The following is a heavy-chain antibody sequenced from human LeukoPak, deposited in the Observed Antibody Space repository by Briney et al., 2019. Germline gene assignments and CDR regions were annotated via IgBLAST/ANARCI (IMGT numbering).Heavy chain of an antibody. V-gene: IGHV3-74*01. J-gene: IGHJ4*02. Sequence: PGGSLRLSCAASGFTFSSYWMHWVRQAPGKGLVWVSRINSDGSSTTYADSVKGRFTISRDNAKSTLYLKMNSLRAEDTAVYYCARGKTPAVTTPFDYWGQGTLVTVSS. CDR2: INSDGSST. D-gene: IGHD4-17*01. CDR1: GFTFSSYW. CDR3: ARGKTPAVTTPFDY.